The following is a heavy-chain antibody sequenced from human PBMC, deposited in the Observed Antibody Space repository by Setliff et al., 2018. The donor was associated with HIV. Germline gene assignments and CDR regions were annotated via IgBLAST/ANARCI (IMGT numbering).Heavy chain of an antibody. V-gene: IGHV4-59*01. J-gene: IGHJ4*02. Sequence: SETLSLTCTVSGGSISSYYWSWIRQPPGKGLEWIGYIYYSGSTDYNPSLKSRVTISVDTSKNQFSLKLSSVTAADTAVYYCAGAITFGGVIVHWGQGTLVTVSS. CDR2: IYYSGST. CDR3: AGAITFGGVIVH. D-gene: IGHD3-16*02. CDR1: GGSISSYY.